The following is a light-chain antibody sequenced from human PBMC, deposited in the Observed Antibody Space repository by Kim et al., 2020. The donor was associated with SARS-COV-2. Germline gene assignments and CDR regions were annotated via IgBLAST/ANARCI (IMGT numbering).Light chain of an antibody. CDR1: SSNIGSNN. V-gene: IGLV1-44*01. CDR2: TSN. J-gene: IGLJ2*01. Sequence: QSVLTQPPSASGTPGQRVIISCFGSSSNIGSNNVNWYQQFPRAAPKLLIYTSNQRPSGVPDRFSGSKSGTSASLAISGLQSEDEADYYCASWDDRLDGYVVFGGGTKVTVL. CDR3: ASWDDRLDGYVV.